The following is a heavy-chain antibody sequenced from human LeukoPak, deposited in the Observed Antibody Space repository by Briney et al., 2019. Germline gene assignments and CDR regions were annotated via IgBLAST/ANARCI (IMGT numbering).Heavy chain of an antibody. CDR1: GFTFSSYG. CDR2: IRYDGSNK. V-gene: IGHV3-30*02. CDR3: AKDLPEYYGSGSYGFDY. D-gene: IGHD3-10*01. Sequence: GGSLRLPCAASGFTFSSYGLHWVRQAPGKGLEWVAFIRYDGSNKYYADSVKGRFTISRDNSKNTLFLQMNSLRADDTAVYYCAKDLPEYYGSGSYGFDYWGKGTLVTVSS. J-gene: IGHJ4*02.